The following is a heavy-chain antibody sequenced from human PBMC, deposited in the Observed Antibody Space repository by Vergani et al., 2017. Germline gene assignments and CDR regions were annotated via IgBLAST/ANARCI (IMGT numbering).Heavy chain of an antibody. V-gene: IGHV4-39*01. J-gene: IGHJ2*01. CDR3: ARRTGDWYFDL. CDR1: GGSISSSSYY. Sequence: QLQLQESGPGLVKPSETLSLTCTVSGGSISSSSYYWGWIRQPPGKGLEWIGSIYYSGSTYYNPSLKSRVTISVDTSKNQFSLKLSSVTAADTAVYYCARRTGDWYFDLWGRGTLVTVSS. CDR2: IYYSGST. D-gene: IGHD3/OR15-3a*01.